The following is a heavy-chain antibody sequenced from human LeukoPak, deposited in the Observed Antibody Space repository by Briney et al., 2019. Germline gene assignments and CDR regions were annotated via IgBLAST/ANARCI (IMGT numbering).Heavy chain of an antibody. V-gene: IGHV3-23*05. Sequence: GGSLRLSCAASGFTFSSYAMSWVRRAPGKGLEWVSAILSTGSGNTYYADSVKGRFTISRDNSRNTLYLQMNSLRAEDTAVYYCAKAGGPGYNPDYWGQGTLVTVSA. CDR1: GFTFSSYA. D-gene: IGHD5-18*01. J-gene: IGHJ4*02. CDR3: AKAGGPGYNPDY. CDR2: ILSTGSGNT.